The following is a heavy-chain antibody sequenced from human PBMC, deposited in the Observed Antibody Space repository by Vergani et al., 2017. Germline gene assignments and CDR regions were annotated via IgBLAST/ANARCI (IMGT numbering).Heavy chain of an antibody. V-gene: IGHV3-23*01. CDR3: ARAYGRYDWFNY. D-gene: IGHD1-20*01. CDR1: GFIFSTWA. J-gene: IGHJ4*01. Sequence: EAQLLESGGDLVQPGGSLRLPCTASGFIFSTWAMSWVRQATGKGLEWVSGISASGAPTYYADSVKGRGTISRDNSKNTLYLQMNSLRVEDTAVYYCARAYGRYDWFNYWGQRTLVTVSS. CDR2: ISASGAPT.